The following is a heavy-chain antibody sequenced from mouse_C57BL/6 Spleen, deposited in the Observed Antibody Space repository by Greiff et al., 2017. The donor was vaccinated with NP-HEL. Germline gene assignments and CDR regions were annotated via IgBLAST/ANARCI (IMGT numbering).Heavy chain of an antibody. V-gene: IGHV5-17*01. Sequence: EVQLVESGGGLVKPGGSLKLSCAASGFTFSDYGMHWVRQAPEKGLEWVAYISSGSSTIYYADPVKGRFTISRDNAKNTLFLQMTSLRSEDTAMYYCARPYYSKGDAMDYWGQGTSVTVSS. CDR2: ISSGSSTI. CDR1: GFTFSDYG. D-gene: IGHD2-5*01. J-gene: IGHJ4*01. CDR3: ARPYYSKGDAMDY.